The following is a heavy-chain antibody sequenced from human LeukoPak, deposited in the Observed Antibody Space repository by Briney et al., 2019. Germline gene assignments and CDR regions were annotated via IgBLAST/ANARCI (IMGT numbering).Heavy chain of an antibody. D-gene: IGHD1-1*01. CDR2: IYPGDSDT. V-gene: IGHV5-51*01. J-gene: IGHJ4*02. Sequence: RGESLQISCQGSGYIFTSYWIGWVRQLPGKGLEWMGIIYPGDSDTRYSPSFQGQVTISADKSISTAYLQWSSLKASDTAMYYCARANDGLPDYWGQGTLVTVSS. CDR1: GYIFTSYW. CDR3: ARANDGLPDY.